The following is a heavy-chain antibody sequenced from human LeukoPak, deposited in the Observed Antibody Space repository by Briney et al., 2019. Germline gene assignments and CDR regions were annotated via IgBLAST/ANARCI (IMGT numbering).Heavy chain of an antibody. V-gene: IGHV3-33*01. D-gene: IGHD6-19*01. Sequence: GGSLRLSRAASGFTFSTYGMHWVRQAPGKGLEWVAVIWDDGSNKYYTDSVKGRFTISRDNFRNTLYLQMNSLRVEDTAVYYCASDPPSSGWAFYLWGQGTPVSVSS. CDR3: ASDPPSSGWAFYL. CDR1: GFTFSTYG. J-gene: IGHJ5*02. CDR2: IWDDGSNK.